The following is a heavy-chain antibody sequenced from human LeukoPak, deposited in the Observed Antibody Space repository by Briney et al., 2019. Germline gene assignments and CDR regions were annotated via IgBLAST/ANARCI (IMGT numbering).Heavy chain of an antibody. D-gene: IGHD3-10*01. CDR1: GLTFSNHA. Sequence: GGSLRLSCAASGLTFSNHAMGWVRQAPGKGLEWISEISGSGGSTYYADSVKGRFTISRDNSKNTLYLQMNSLRAGGTAVYYCTRELFDFDYWGQGTLVTVSS. V-gene: IGHV3-23*01. CDR3: TRELFDFDY. J-gene: IGHJ4*02. CDR2: ISGSGGST.